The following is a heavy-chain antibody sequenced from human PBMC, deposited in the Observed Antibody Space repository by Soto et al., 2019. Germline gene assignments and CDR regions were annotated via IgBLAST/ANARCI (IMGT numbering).Heavy chain of an antibody. CDR1: GGSFSGYY. CDR2: INHSGST. J-gene: IGHJ4*02. CDR3: ERGAMITFGGVIEDY. V-gene: IGHV4-34*01. D-gene: IGHD3-16*01. Sequence: QVQLQQWGAGLLKPSETLSLTCAVYGGSFSGYYWSWIRQPPGKGLEWIGEINHSGSTNYNPSLKSRITISVDTSKNQFSLKLSSVTAADTAVYYCERGAMITFGGVIEDYWGQGTLVTVSS.